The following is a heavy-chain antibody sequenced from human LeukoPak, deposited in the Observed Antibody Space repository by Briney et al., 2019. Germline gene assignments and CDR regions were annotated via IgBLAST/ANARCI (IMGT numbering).Heavy chain of an antibody. CDR1: GGSISSSSYY. J-gene: IGHJ5*02. CDR3: ARPVIAVAGTLNWFDP. CDR2: IYYSGST. V-gene: IGHV4-39*01. Sequence: PSETLSLTCTVSGGSISSSSYYWGWIRQPPGKGLEWIGSIYYSGSTYYNPSLKSRVTISVDTSKNQFSLKLSSVTAADTAVYYCARPVIAVAGTLNWFDPWGQGTLVTVCS. D-gene: IGHD6-19*01.